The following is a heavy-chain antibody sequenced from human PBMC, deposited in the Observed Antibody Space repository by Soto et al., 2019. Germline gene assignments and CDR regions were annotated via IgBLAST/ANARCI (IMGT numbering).Heavy chain of an antibody. V-gene: IGHV4-61*01. CDR2: IYYSGST. D-gene: IGHD3-22*01. CDR3: TRDTSGYHPTY. Sequence: SETLSLTCTLSGASVNSANYYWSWIRQPPGKGLEWIGFIYYSGSTKYNPSLKSRVTISLDTSKNQISLNLTSVTAADTAVYYCTRDTSGYHPTYWGQGALVTVSS. J-gene: IGHJ4*02. CDR1: GASVNSANYY.